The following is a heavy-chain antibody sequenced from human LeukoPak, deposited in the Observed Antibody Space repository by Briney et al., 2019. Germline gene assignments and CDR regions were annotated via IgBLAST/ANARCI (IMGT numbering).Heavy chain of an antibody. V-gene: IGHV4-39*01. Sequence: SEALSLTCTVSGGSISSSSYYWGWIRQPPGKGLEWIGSIYYSGSTYYNPSLKSRVTISVDTSKNQFSLKLSSVTAADTAVYYCARDPVGATTNPLDYWGQGTLVTVSS. J-gene: IGHJ4*02. D-gene: IGHD1-26*01. CDR1: GGSISSSSYY. CDR2: IYYSGST. CDR3: ARDPVGATTNPLDY.